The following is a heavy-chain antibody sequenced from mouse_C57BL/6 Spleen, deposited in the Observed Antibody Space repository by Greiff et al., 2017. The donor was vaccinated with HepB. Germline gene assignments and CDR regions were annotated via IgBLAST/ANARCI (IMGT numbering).Heavy chain of an antibody. Sequence: VHLVESGPGLVQPSQSLSITCTVSGFSLTSYGVHWVRQSPGKGLEWLGVIWSGGSTDYNAAFISRLSISKDNSKSQVFFKMNSLQADDTAIYYCARRGVTTYYAMDYWGQGTSVTVSS. CDR1: GFSLTSYG. CDR3: ARRGVTTYYAMDY. CDR2: IWSGGST. D-gene: IGHD2-2*01. J-gene: IGHJ4*01. V-gene: IGHV2-2*01.